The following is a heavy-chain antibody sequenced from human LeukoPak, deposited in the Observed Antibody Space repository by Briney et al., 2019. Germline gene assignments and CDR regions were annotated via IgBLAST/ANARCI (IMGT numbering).Heavy chain of an antibody. D-gene: IGHD4-17*01. CDR3: AXXXDSDYGDYEYYYXYXDV. CDR2: IYYSGST. J-gene: IGHJ6*03. V-gene: IGHV4-59*01. CDR1: GGSISSYY. Sequence: SETLSLTCTVSGGSISSYYWSWIRQPPGKGLEWIGYIYYSGSTNYNPSLKSRVTISVDTSKNQFSLKLSSVTAADTAVYYCAXXXDSDYGDYEYYYXYXDVXGK.